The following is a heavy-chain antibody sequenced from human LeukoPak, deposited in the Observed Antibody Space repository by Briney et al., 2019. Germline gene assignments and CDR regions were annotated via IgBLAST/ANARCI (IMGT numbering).Heavy chain of an antibody. CDR2: ISSSSSYT. Sequence: PGGSLRLSCAASGFTFSDYYMSWIRQAPGKGLEWVSYISSSSSYTNYADSVKGRFTISRDNAKSSLYLQMNSLRAEDTAVYYCARGSRVWFGELLFDYWGQGTLVTVSS. CDR1: GFTFSDYY. D-gene: IGHD3-10*01. CDR3: ARGSRVWFGELLFDY. J-gene: IGHJ4*02. V-gene: IGHV3-11*06.